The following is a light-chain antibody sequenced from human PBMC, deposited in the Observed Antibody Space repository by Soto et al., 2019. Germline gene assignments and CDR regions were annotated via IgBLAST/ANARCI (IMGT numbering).Light chain of an antibody. CDR3: QSADSSGTYVL. J-gene: IGLJ2*01. CDR2: KDS. CDR1: ALPKQN. V-gene: IGLV3-25*03. Sequence: SYELTQPPSVSVSPGQTARITCSGDALPKQNAYWYQKKPGQAPVLVIYKDSERRSGIPERFSGSSSGATVTLTISGVQAEDEADYYCQSADSSGTYVLFGGGTKVTVL.